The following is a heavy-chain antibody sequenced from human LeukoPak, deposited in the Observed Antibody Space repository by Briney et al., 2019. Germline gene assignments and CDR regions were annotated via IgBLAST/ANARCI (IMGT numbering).Heavy chain of an antibody. D-gene: IGHD3-22*01. Sequence: GGSLRLSCAASGFTFSSYSMNWVRQAPGKGLEWVSYISSSSNTIYYADSVKGRFTISRDNAKNSLSLQMNSLRAEDTAVYYCATGNYYDSRGYYTFGHWGQGTLVTVSS. V-gene: IGHV3-48*04. CDR1: GFTFSSYS. CDR3: ATGNYYDSRGYYTFGH. J-gene: IGHJ1*01. CDR2: ISSSSNTI.